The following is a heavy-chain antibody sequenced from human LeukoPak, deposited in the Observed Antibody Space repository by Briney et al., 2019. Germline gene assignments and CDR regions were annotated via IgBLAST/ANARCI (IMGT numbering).Heavy chain of an antibody. CDR3: ARGFLGGTNQYFDS. J-gene: IGHJ4*02. D-gene: IGHD6-19*01. Sequence: GSLRLSCAASGFTFSTYAMNWVRQAPAKGLEWVSTIGGGGPTTDYADSVKDRFTISRDNSKNTLYLQMNSLRAEDTAVYFCARGFLGGTNQYFDSWGQGTLVTVSS. V-gene: IGHV3-23*01. CDR1: GFTFSTYA. CDR2: IGGGGPTT.